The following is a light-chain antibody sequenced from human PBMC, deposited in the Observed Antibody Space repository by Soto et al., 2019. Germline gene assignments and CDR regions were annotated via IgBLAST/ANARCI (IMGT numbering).Light chain of an antibody. CDR1: SSDVGSYNL. CDR2: EGS. Sequence: QSALTQPASVSGSPGQSITISCTGTSSDVGSYNLVSWYQQHPGKAPKLMIYEGSKRPSGVSNRFSGSKSGNTASLTISGLHTEDEADYYCRSYAGSSTPLYVFATGTKLTVL. J-gene: IGLJ1*01. V-gene: IGLV2-23*01. CDR3: RSYAGSSTPLYV.